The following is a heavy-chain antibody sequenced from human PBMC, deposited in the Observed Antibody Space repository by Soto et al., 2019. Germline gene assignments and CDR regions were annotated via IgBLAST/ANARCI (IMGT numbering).Heavy chain of an antibody. CDR2: IYTSGST. V-gene: IGHV4-4*07. CDR3: ARDIVVVPAANYYYYGMDV. D-gene: IGHD2-2*01. J-gene: IGHJ6*02. Sequence: TLALTCTVSGGSMSSYYWSWIRQPAGKGLEWIGRIYTSGSTNYNPSLKSRVTMSVDTSKNQFSLKLSSVTAADTAVYYCARDIVVVPAANYYYYGMDVWGQGTTVTVSS. CDR1: GGSMSSYY.